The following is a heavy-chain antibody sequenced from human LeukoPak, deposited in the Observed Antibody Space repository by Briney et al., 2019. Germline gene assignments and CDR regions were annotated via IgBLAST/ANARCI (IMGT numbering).Heavy chain of an antibody. CDR3: ARVDGLAAAGIRYFDY. CDR2: ISSSSSYI. J-gene: IGHJ4*02. D-gene: IGHD6-13*01. Sequence: GGSLRLSCAASGFTFSSYSMNWVRQAPGKGLEWVSSISSSSSYIYYADSVKGRFTISRDNAKNSLYLQMNSLGAEDTAVYYCARVDGLAAAGIRYFDYWGQGTLVTVSS. V-gene: IGHV3-21*01. CDR1: GFTFSSYS.